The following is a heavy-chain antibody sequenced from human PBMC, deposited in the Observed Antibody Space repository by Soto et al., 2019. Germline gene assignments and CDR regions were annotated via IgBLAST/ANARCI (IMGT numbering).Heavy chain of an antibody. CDR1: GYTFTSYG. V-gene: IGHV1-18*01. CDR2: ISAYNGNT. J-gene: IGHJ5*02. CDR3: AAFTEDYAILTGYFPTNWFDP. D-gene: IGHD3-9*01. Sequence: QVQLVQSGAEVKKPGASVKVSCKASGYTFTSYGISWVRQAPGQGLEWMGWISAYNGNTNYAQKLQGRVTMTTDTSTSTAYMELRSLRSDDTAVYYCAAFTEDYAILTGYFPTNWFDPWGQGTLVTVSS.